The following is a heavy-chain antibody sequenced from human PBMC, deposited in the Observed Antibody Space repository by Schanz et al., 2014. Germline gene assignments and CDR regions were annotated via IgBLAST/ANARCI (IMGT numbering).Heavy chain of an antibody. CDR3: ARGPSQGYSYGHNIGAYYYGMDV. D-gene: IGHD5-18*01. Sequence: QVQLLQSGAEVKKPGSSVKVSCKASGGTFSTYTISWVRQAPGQGLEWMGRIIPVLALADYAQKFQSRVTITADKSTSTASMELSSLRSEDTAVYYCARGPSQGYSYGHNIGAYYYGMDVWGQGTTVTVSS. J-gene: IGHJ6*02. V-gene: IGHV1-69*02. CDR2: IIPVLALA. CDR1: GGTFSTYT.